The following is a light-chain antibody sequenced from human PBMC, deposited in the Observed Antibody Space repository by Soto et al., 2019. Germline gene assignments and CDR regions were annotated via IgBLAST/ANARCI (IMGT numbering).Light chain of an antibody. CDR3: QQYGSSPPYT. CDR2: GSS. CDR1: QSVSNKY. Sequence: EVGLTQSPGTLSLSPGERATLSCRASQSVSNKYLAWYQQKPGQAPRLLIFGSSDRATGIPDRFSGSGSGTDFTLTISRLEPEDFAVNYCQQYGSSPPYTFGQGTKLEIK. V-gene: IGKV3-20*01. J-gene: IGKJ2*01.